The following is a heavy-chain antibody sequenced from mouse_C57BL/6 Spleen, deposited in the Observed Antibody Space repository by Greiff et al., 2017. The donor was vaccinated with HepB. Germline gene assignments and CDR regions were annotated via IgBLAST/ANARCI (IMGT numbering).Heavy chain of an antibody. CDR1: GYAFTNYL. CDR3: AGSDY. J-gene: IGHJ2*01. CDR2: INPGSGGT. V-gene: IGHV1-54*01. Sequence: VKLQESGAELVRPGASVKVSCKASGYAFTNYLIEWVKQRPGKGLEWIGMINPGSGGTNYNEKFKGKATLTVDKSSSTAYVELSSLTSEDSAVYFCAGSDYWGQGTTLTVSS.